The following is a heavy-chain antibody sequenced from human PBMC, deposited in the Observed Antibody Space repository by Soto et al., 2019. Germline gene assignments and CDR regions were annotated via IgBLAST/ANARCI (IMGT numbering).Heavy chain of an antibody. CDR3: ARANIVVFYGMDV. D-gene: IGHD2-2*01. CDR1: GFSFSNYG. V-gene: IGHV3-33*01. Sequence: GGSLRLSCAASGFSFSNYGMHWVRQAPGKGLEWVASICYDGSNEYYADSVKGRFTISRDKSKTTLNLQMNSLRVEDTAVYYCARANIVVFYGMDVWGQGTTVTVSS. J-gene: IGHJ6*02. CDR2: ICYDGSNE.